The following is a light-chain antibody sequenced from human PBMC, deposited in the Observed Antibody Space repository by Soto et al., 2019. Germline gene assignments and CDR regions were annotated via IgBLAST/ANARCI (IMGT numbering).Light chain of an antibody. V-gene: IGKV1-39*01. CDR3: QQSYSTPYT. CDR1: QNIRSH. CDR2: TAS. J-gene: IGKJ2*01. Sequence: DIQMTQSPSSLSASVGDRVTLTCRASQNIRSHLNWYQQKPGKAPDLLIYTASSWQSGVPSRFSGSGSGTDFTLTISSLQPEDFATYYCQQSYSTPYTFGQGTKVEIK.